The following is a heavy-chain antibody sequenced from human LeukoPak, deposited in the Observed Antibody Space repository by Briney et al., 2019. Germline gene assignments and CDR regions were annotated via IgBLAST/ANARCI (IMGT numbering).Heavy chain of an antibody. CDR1: GGSISSGGYY. D-gene: IGHD4-17*01. CDR3: ARDAYGDSAFYI. Sequence: SETLSLTCTVSGGSISSGGYYWSWIRHHPGKGLEWIGYIYYSGSTYYNPSLKSRVTISVDTSKNQFSLYLSSVTAADTAVYYCARDAYGDSAFYIWGQGTMVTVS. CDR2: IYYSGST. V-gene: IGHV4-31*03. J-gene: IGHJ3*02.